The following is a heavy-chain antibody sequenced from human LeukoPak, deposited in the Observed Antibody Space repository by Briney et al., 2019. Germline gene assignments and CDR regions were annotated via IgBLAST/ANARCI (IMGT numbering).Heavy chain of an antibody. CDR2: ISSSGSTI. D-gene: IGHD2-21*02. V-gene: IGHV3-11*01. Sequence: GGSLRFSCAASGFTFSDYYMSGIRQAPGKGLEWVSYISSSGSTIYYADSVKGRFTISRDNAKNSLYLQMNSLRAEDTAVYYCAREAYCGGDCYSALDPWGQGTLVTVSS. J-gene: IGHJ5*02. CDR3: AREAYCGGDCYSALDP. CDR1: GFTFSDYY.